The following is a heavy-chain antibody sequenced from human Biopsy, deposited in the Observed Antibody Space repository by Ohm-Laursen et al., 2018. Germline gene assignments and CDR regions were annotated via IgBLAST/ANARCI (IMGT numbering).Heavy chain of an antibody. V-gene: IGHV4-34*01. CDR2: INHSGRT. CDR1: GESFNGYY. CDR3: VRGVDYYDPYHYYALDV. J-gene: IGHJ6*02. D-gene: IGHD3-22*01. Sequence: QTLSLTCAVYGESFNGYYWSWIRQTPGKGLEWIGEINHSGRTNYNPSLKSRVTISVDTSKNQFSLKVRFVTAADTAVYYCVRGVDYYDPYHYYALDVWGQGTTVTVSS.